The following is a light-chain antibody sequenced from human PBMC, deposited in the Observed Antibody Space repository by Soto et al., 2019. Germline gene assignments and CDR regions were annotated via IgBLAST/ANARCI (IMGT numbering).Light chain of an antibody. CDR3: TSYTSSDTLL. CDR2: DVS. CDR1: SNDVGGYNY. V-gene: IGLV2-14*03. Sequence: QSVLIQPASVSGSPGQSITISCTGSSNDVGGYNYVSWYQHHPGKAPKFIIYDVSHRPSGVSNRFSASKSGNTASLTISGLQSEDEADYYCTSYTSSDTLLFGGGTKLTVL. J-gene: IGLJ2*01.